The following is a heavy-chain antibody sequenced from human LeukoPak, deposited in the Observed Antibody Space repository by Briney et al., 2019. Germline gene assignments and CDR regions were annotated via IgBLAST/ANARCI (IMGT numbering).Heavy chain of an antibody. V-gene: IGHV1-69*04. J-gene: IGHJ4*02. Sequence: SSVKVSCKASGGTFSSYGISWVRQAPGQGLEWMGRIIPILGIANYAQKFEGRVTITADKSTSTAYMELSSVRSEDTAVYYCARDNVTVTTPDYWGQGTLVTVSS. CDR1: GGTFSSYG. D-gene: IGHD4-17*01. CDR3: ARDNVTVTTPDY. CDR2: IIPILGIA.